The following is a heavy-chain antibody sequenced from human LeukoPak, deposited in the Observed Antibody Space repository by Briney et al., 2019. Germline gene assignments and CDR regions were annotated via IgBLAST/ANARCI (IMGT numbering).Heavy chain of an antibody. V-gene: IGHV1-69*13. J-gene: IGHJ4*02. Sequence: SVKVSCKASGGTFSSYAISWVRQAPGQGLEWMGGIIPIFGTANYAQKFQGRVTITADESTSTAYMELSSLRSEDTAVYYCARPKDREYSYGYGVDYFDYWGQGTLVTVSS. CDR1: GGTFSSYA. CDR2: IIPIFGTA. CDR3: ARPKDREYSYGYGVDYFDY. D-gene: IGHD5-18*01.